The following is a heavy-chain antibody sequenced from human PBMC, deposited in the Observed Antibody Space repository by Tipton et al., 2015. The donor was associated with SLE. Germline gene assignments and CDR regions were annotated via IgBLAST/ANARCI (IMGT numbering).Heavy chain of an antibody. V-gene: IGHV4-61*02. CDR3: ARGGIERSFDY. CDR1: GASINSDSYY. Sequence: LRLSCTVSGASINSDSYYWSWIRQPAGKGLEWIGRIYTSGSTNYNPSLKSRVTMSVDTSKNQFSLKLSSVTAADTAVYYCARGGIERSFDYWGQGTLVTVSS. J-gene: IGHJ4*02. D-gene: IGHD1-14*01. CDR2: IYTSGST.